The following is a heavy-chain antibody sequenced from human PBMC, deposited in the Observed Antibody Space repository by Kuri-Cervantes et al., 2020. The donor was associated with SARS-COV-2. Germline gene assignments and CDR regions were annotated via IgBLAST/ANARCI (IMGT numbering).Heavy chain of an antibody. CDR3: ARDYYDSSGLLPVDY. CDR2: ISAYNGNT. V-gene: IGHV1-18*04. J-gene: IGHJ4*02. CDR1: GYTFTGYY. Sequence: ASVKVSCKASGYTFTGYYMHWVRQAPGQGLEWMGWISAYNGNTNYAQKLQGRVTMTTDTSTSTAYMELRSLRSDDTAVYYCARDYYDSSGLLPVDYWGQGTLVTVSS. D-gene: IGHD3-22*01.